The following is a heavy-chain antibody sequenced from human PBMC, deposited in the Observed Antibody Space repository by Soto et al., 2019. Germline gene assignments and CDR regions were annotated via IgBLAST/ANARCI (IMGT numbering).Heavy chain of an antibody. Sequence: SETLSLTCAVYGGSFSGYYWSWIRQPPGKGLEWIGEINHSGSTNYNPSLKSRVTISVDTSKNQFSLKLSSVTAADTAVYYCARGLPDFWSGYRIKFDYWGQGTLVTVSS. D-gene: IGHD3-3*01. J-gene: IGHJ4*02. CDR2: INHSGST. CDR1: GGSFSGYY. CDR3: ARGLPDFWSGYRIKFDY. V-gene: IGHV4-34*01.